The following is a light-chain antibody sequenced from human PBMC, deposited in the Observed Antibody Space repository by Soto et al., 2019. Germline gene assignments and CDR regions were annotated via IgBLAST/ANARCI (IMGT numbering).Light chain of an antibody. J-gene: IGKJ5*01. V-gene: IGKV1-5*01. Sequence: DIQMTQSPSTLSASVGDRVTITGRASQSISSWLAWYQQKPGKAPKLLIYAASTLQSGVPSRFSGSGSGTEFTLTISSLQPEDFATYYCQQLNSYPITFGQGTRLEIK. CDR3: QQLNSYPIT. CDR1: QSISSW. CDR2: AAS.